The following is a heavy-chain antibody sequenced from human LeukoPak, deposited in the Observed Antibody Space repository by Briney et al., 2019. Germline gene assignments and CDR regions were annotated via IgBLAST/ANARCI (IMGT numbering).Heavy chain of an antibody. CDR2: IIPIFGTA. CDR3: ARAEPIYCSSTSCYMGY. Sequence: ASVKVSCKASGGTFSSYAISWVRQAPGQGLEWMGGIIPIFGTANYAQKFQGRVTITADESTSTAYMELSSLRSEDTAVYYCARAEPIYCSSTSCYMGYWGQGTLVTVSS. D-gene: IGHD2-2*02. CDR1: GGTFSSYA. V-gene: IGHV1-69*13. J-gene: IGHJ4*02.